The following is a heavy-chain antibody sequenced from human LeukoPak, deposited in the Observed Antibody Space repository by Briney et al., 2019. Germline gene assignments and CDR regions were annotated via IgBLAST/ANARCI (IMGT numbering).Heavy chain of an antibody. Sequence: GGSLRLSCAASGFTFSSYGMHWVRQAPGKGLEWISSISTSGTSTYYADSLKGRSAVSRDNGQNSLFLHLDDLRADDTAVYYCARDLSMSDSSGTHPGRYLDLWGRGTLVSVSS. CDR1: GFTFSSYG. D-gene: IGHD3-10*01. CDR2: ISTSGTST. V-gene: IGHV3-21*01. CDR3: ARDLSMSDSSGTHPGRYLDL. J-gene: IGHJ2*01.